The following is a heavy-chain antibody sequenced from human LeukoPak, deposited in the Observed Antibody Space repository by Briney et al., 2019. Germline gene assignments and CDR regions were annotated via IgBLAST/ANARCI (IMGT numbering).Heavy chain of an antibody. J-gene: IGHJ5*02. CDR2: IIPIFGTA. D-gene: IGHD2-2*02. V-gene: IGHV1-69*01. CDR3: ARSYLGQSTAAIRLQYNWFDP. Sequence: SVKVFCKASGGTFSSYAISWVRQAPGQGLEWMGGIIPIFGTANYAQKFQGRVTITADESTSTAYMELSSLRSEDTAVYYCARSYLGQSTAAIRLQYNWFDPWGQGTLVTVSS. CDR1: GGTFSSYA.